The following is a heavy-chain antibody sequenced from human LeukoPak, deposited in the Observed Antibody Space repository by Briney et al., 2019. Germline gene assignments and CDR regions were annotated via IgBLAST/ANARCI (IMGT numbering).Heavy chain of an antibody. J-gene: IGHJ4*02. CDR3: ASLATIRGDFDY. V-gene: IGHV3-7*03. CDR2: IKQDGSEK. Sequence: GGSLRLSCAASGFTFSSYWMSWVRQAPGKGLEWVVNIKQDGSEKYYVDSVKGRFTISRDNAKNSLYLQMNSLRAGDTAVYYCASLATIRGDFDYWGQGTLVTVSS. D-gene: IGHD5-12*01. CDR1: GFTFSSYW.